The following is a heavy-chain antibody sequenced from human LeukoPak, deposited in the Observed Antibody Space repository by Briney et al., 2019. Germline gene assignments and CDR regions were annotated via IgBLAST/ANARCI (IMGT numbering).Heavy chain of an antibody. J-gene: IGHJ4*02. CDR1: GFTFSSYG. D-gene: IGHD2-2*01. CDR3: AEGGLVRSSTSHGDY. Sequence: GGSLRLSCAASGFTFSSYGMHWVRQAPGKGLEWVAFIRYDGSNKYYADSVKGRLTISRDNSKNTLYLQMNSLRAEDTAVYYCAEGGLVRSSTSHGDYWGQGTLVTVSS. CDR2: IRYDGSNK. V-gene: IGHV3-30*02.